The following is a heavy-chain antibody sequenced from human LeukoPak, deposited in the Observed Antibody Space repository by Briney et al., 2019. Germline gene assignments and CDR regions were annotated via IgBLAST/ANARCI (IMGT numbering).Heavy chain of an antibody. CDR3: ARDPNYYDSSGPPDY. J-gene: IGHJ4*02. CDR1: GYTFTGYY. CDR2: INPNSGGT. Sequence: GASVKVSCKASGYTFTGYYMHGVRQAPGQGLEWMGRINPNSGGTNYAQKFQGRVTMTRDTSISTAYMELSRLRSDDTAVYYCARDPNYYDSSGPPDYWGQGTLVTVSS. V-gene: IGHV1-2*06. D-gene: IGHD3-22*01.